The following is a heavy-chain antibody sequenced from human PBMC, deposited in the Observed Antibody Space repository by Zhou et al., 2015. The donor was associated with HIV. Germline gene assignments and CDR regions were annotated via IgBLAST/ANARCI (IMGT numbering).Heavy chain of an antibody. CDR2: INPDGGST. Sequence: VNLVQSGAEVMQPGASVRLFCRTSGYTFTYNYIHWVRQAPGQGLEWMGVINPDGGSTTFAPRFQGRVTMTSDASTTTVYMNLNNLTSEDTALYYCARDNDPWGPGTQVTVSS. V-gene: IGHV1-46*01. CDR3: ARDNDP. CDR1: GYTFTYNY. J-gene: IGHJ5*02.